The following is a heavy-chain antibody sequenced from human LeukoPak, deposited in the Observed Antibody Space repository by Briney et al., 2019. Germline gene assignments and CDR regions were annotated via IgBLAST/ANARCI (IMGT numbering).Heavy chain of an antibody. D-gene: IGHD2-15*01. V-gene: IGHV3-48*03. CDR1: GFTFSSDA. CDR2: TSSSGRTI. J-gene: IGHJ4*02. Sequence: GGSLRLSCAASGFTFSSDAMSWVRQAPGKGLEWVSYTSSSGRTIYYADSVRGRFTISRDNAKNSVYLQMNRLRAEDTAVYYCARATRGVASNFDYWGQGTLVTVSS. CDR3: ARATRGVASNFDY.